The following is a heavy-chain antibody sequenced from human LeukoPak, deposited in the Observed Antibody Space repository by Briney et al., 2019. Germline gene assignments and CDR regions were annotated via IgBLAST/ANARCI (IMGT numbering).Heavy chain of an antibody. D-gene: IGHD3-3*01. Sequence: ASVKVSCKASGYTFTGYYMHWVRQAPGQGLEWMGWINPNSGGTNYAQKFQGRVTMTRDTSISTAYMELSRLRSDDTAVYYCARVYDFWSGYLLDYWGQGTLVTVSS. CDR2: INPNSGGT. CDR1: GYTFTGYY. V-gene: IGHV1-2*02. J-gene: IGHJ4*02. CDR3: ARVYDFWSGYLLDY.